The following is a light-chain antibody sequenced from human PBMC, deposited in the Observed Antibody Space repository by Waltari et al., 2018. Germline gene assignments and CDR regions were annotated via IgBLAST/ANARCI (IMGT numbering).Light chain of an antibody. CDR3: LVWHSTIDHQGV. V-gene: IGLV3-21*04. Sequence: SYVVTQSPSVSVAPGETARITCGGDKIGSKSVHWYQQRPGQAPVLVISYDSDRPSGIPERFSGSNSGNTATLTISCVEAEDEADYYCLVWHSTIDHQGVFGGGTKLTVL. CDR2: YDS. J-gene: IGLJ2*01. CDR1: KIGSKS.